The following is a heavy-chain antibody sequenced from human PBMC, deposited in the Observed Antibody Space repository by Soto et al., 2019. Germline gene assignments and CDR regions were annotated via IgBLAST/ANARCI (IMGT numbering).Heavy chain of an antibody. CDR1: GFDFSTFA. CDR2: MSHSGTST. V-gene: IGHV3-23*01. Sequence: EVRLLESGGGLVQPGGSLRLSCAVSGFDFSTFAVSWVRQAPGKGLEWISAMSHSGTSTYYIDSVKGRFTITTDMSKNPLSLQMTSLRAEDTAVYYCAKSATMATSYLDFWGQGTLVAVSS. D-gene: IGHD3-10*01. J-gene: IGHJ4*02. CDR3: AKSATMATSYLDF.